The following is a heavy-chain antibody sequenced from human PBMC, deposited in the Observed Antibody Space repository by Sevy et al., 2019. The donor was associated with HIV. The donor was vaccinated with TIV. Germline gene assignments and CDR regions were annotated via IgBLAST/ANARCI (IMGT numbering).Heavy chain of an antibody. J-gene: IGHJ6*02. V-gene: IGHV4-30-2*01. CDR3: ARGGDYTYYYYGMDV. CDR1: GGSISSGGYS. D-gene: IGHD4-4*01. Sequence: SESLSRTCAVSGGSISSGGYSWSWIRQPPGKGLEWIGYIYHSGSTYYNPSLKSRVTISVDRSKNQFSLKLSSVTAADTAVYYCARGGDYTYYYYGMDVWGQGTTVTVSS. CDR2: IYHSGST.